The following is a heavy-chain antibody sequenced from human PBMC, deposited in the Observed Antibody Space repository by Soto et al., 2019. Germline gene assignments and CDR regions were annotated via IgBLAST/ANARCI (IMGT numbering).Heavy chain of an antibody. CDR1: GGSISSFY. CDR2: IYSGGST. D-gene: IGHD3-22*01. Sequence: ETRSLTCSVSGGSISSFYWSWVRQAPGKGLEWVSLIYSGGSTYYADSAKGRFTISRDNSKNTLYLQMNSLRAEDTAVYYCASVTYYYDSSGSWAYDAFDIWGKGTMVTVSS. CDR3: ASVTYYYDSSGSWAYDAFDI. J-gene: IGHJ3*02. V-gene: IGHV3-66*01.